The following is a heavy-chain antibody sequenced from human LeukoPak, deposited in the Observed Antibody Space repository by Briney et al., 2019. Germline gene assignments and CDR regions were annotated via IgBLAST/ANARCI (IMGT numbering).Heavy chain of an antibody. D-gene: IGHD4/OR15-4a*01. CDR1: GGSTSSYY. CDR3: AREPRAFNYGDYYYYMDV. J-gene: IGHJ6*02. Sequence: KPSETLSLTCTFSGGSTSSYYWSWIRQPPGKGLEWIGNIYYSGNTNYNPSLKSRVTISVDTSKNQFSLKLRSVTAAETAVYYCAREPRAFNYGDYYYYMDVWGQGTTVTVSS. CDR2: IYYSGNT. V-gene: IGHV4-59*01.